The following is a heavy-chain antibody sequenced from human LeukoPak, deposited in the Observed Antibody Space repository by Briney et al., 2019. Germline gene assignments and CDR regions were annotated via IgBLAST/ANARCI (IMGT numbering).Heavy chain of an antibody. J-gene: IGHJ4*02. D-gene: IGHD6-19*01. CDR1: GFTFSSYS. Sequence: GGSLRLSCAASGFTFSSYSMNWVRQAPGKGLEWVSSISSSSSYIYYADSVKGRFTISRENAKNSLYLQMNSLRAEDTAVYYCARRGNSSGWYAYWGQGTPVTVSS. V-gene: IGHV3-21*01. CDR2: ISSSSSYI. CDR3: ARRGNSSGWYAY.